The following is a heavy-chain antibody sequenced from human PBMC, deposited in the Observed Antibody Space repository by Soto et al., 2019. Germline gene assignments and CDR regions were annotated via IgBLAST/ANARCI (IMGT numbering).Heavy chain of an antibody. CDR3: ARGGGYDSFDF. J-gene: IGHJ4*02. CDR2: IGHLHTT. Sequence: MSLTCSVSGVAMTYGGYSWSWIRPSPEKGLERRGDIGHLHTTYYNPSFKSRLSLSIARXXXXVXLXLXSXXAADQAVYYCARGGGYDSFDFWGQGIQVTVSS. V-gene: IGHV4-30-2*06. CDR1: GVAMTYGGYS. D-gene: IGHD2-15*01.